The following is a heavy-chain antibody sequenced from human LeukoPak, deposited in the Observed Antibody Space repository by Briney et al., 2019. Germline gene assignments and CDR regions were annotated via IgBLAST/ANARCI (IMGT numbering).Heavy chain of an antibody. V-gene: IGHV3-30*02. CDR3: AKDHPVMES. Sequence: PGGSLRLSCAASGFTFSSYAMHWVRQAPGKGLECVAFIRGDGSDVYYADSVKGRFTISRDISKNTLYLQMNSLRGEDTAVYYCAKDHPVMESWGQGTLVTVSS. D-gene: IGHD3-16*01. CDR2: IRGDGSDV. CDR1: GFTFSSYA. J-gene: IGHJ4*01.